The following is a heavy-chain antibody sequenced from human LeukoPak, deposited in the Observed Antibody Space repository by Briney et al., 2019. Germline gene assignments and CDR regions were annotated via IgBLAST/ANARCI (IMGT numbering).Heavy chain of an antibody. Sequence: GGSLRLSCAASGFTFSSYWMNWVRQDPGKGLVWVSRIASDGSSTTYADSVKGRFSISRDNAKNTLYLQMNSLRVEDTAVYYCARGRPHGNDYWGQGTLVTVSS. V-gene: IGHV3-74*01. CDR1: GFTFSSYW. D-gene: IGHD4-23*01. J-gene: IGHJ4*02. CDR3: ARGRPHGNDY. CDR2: IASDGSST.